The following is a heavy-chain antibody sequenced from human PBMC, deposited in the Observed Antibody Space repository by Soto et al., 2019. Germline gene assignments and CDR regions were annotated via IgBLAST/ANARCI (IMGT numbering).Heavy chain of an antibody. D-gene: IGHD1-1*01. Sequence: EVRLVESGGGLVSPGGSLRLSCAASGFAFSSYGLNWVRQAPGRGLGWISYISDSGSSIYYVDTVKGRFTASRDNAKNSVYLQMDSLRVEDTAVYYCARDLAWKRGKVGRYYYGMDVWGQGPRSPSP. CDR2: ISDSGSSI. J-gene: IGHJ6*02. V-gene: IGHV3-48*03. CDR1: GFAFSSYG. CDR3: ARDLAWKRGKVGRYYYGMDV.